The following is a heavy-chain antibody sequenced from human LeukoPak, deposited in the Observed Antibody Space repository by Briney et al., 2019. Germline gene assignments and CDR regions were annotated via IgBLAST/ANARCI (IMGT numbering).Heavy chain of an antibody. V-gene: IGHV3-23*01. CDR1: GFTFNDHG. Sequence: GGSLRLSCAASGFTFNDHGMSWVRQVPGKGLEWVSAISGSGGSKYYADSVKGRFTISRDNSKNTLFLQMNSLRAEDTAVYYCAKRRGLELLYYYYMDVWGKGTTVTVSS. CDR2: ISGSGGSK. J-gene: IGHJ6*03. CDR3: AKRRGLELLYYYYMDV. D-gene: IGHD1-7*01.